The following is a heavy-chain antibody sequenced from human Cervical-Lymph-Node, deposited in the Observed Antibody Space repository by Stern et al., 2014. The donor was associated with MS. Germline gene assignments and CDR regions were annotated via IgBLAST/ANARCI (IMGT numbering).Heavy chain of an antibody. D-gene: IGHD1-26*01. CDR3: ATIPPHIEGAAFEI. CDR1: GVSVSSGGYY. V-gene: IGHV4-31*03. J-gene: IGHJ3*02. CDR2: MHHSGTT. Sequence: QVQLQESGPGLVKPSQTLSLTCTVSGVSVSSGGYYWTWIRQVPGKGLEWVGYMHHSGTTFYNPSLKGRVSISRDPSENQFSLNLRSVIAADPAVYYCATIPPHIEGAAFEIWGQGTMVTVSS.